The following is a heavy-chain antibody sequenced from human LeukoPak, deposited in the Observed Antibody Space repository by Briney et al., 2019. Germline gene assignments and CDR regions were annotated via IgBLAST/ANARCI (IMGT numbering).Heavy chain of an antibody. CDR2: IHTNGRT. D-gene: IGHD4-11*01. Sequence: SETLSLTCSVSGASVSSFQWSWIRQSPGKGLEWIGYIHTNGRTNSNPSLKSRVTMSLDTSKNQFSLKLSSVTAADTAVYYCARAYNYFDYWGQGTLVTVSS. V-gene: IGHV4-59*02. CDR3: ARAYNYFDY. CDR1: GASVSSFQ. J-gene: IGHJ4*02.